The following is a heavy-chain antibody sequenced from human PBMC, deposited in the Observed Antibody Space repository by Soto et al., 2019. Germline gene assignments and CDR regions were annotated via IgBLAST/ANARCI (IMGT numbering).Heavy chain of an antibody. V-gene: IGHV1-46*01. Sequence: QVQLVQSGAEVKKPGASVTVSCKASGYTFTTHYMHWVRQAPGQGLEWMGIINPSGGRTTYALKFQGRVSLTIDTSTNTVYMELSSLRSEDTAVYYCARAGENYGSGTFSPPLRYYFNSWGQGTLVTVSS. J-gene: IGHJ4*02. CDR3: ARAGENYGSGTFSPPLRYYFNS. D-gene: IGHD3-10*01. CDR2: INPSGGRT. CDR1: GYTFTTHY.